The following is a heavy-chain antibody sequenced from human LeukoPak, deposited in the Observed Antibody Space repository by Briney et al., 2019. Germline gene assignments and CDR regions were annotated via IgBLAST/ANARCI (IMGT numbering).Heavy chain of an antibody. J-gene: IGHJ4*02. V-gene: IGHV4-39*01. CDR1: GVSISTSDFY. Sequence: PSETLSLTCTVSGVSISTSDFYWGCIRQPPGKGLEWIGSIFFSGPMYYNPSLRSRVTMSADAPKNEFSLKLRAVTAEDTAVYYCVRAYYENLTGYYKVGFVDHWGQGTLVTVSS. CDR2: IFFSGPM. CDR3: VRAYYENLTGYYKVGFVDH. D-gene: IGHD3-9*01.